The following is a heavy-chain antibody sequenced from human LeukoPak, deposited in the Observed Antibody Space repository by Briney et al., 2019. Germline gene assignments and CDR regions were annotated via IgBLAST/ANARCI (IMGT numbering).Heavy chain of an antibody. CDR2: IKYDGSEK. V-gene: IGHV3-7*01. J-gene: IGHJ5*02. CDR3: ARGGYGAPDA. CDR1: GFTFSSYA. Sequence: GGSLRLSCAASGFTFSSYAMSWVRQAPGKGLEWVANIKYDGSEKYYVDSVKGRFTISRDNAMNSLYLQMNNLRDEDTAFYFCARGGYGAPDAWGQGTLVTVSS. D-gene: IGHD5-12*01.